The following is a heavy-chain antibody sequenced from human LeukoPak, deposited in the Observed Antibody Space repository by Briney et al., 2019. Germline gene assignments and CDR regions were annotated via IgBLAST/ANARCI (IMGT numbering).Heavy chain of an antibody. D-gene: IGHD1-1*01. J-gene: IGHJ4*02. CDR2: INPSNGDT. V-gene: IGHV1-46*01. CDR1: GYTFTYHY. CDR3: ARESDVGKDFDC. Sequence: ASVKVSCKASGYTFTYHYIHLVRQAPGQGLEWMGIINPSNGDTNYAQRFQGRVTMTRDTSTSTVYMELSSLDSEDSAVYYCARESDVGKDFDCWGQGTLVTVSS.